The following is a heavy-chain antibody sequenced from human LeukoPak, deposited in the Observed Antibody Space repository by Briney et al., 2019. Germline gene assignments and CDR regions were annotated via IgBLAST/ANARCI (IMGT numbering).Heavy chain of an antibody. CDR3: AREPVLYYGSGSLSC. CDR1: GGTFSSYA. Sequence: SVKVSCKASGGTFSSYAISWVRQAPGQGLEWMGGIIPIFGTANYAQKFQGRVTITADESTSTAYMELSSLRSEDTAVYYCAREPVLYYGSGSLSCWGQGTLVTVSS. V-gene: IGHV1-69*13. J-gene: IGHJ4*02. D-gene: IGHD3-10*01. CDR2: IIPIFGTA.